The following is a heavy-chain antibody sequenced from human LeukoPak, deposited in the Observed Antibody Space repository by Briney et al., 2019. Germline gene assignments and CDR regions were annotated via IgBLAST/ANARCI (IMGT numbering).Heavy chain of an antibody. CDR3: ARESRGIAAAGLGF. CDR2: ISSSGSTR. D-gene: IGHD6-13*01. V-gene: IGHV3-11*01. CDR1: VFTFSDYY. J-gene: IGHJ4*02. Sequence: GGSLRLSCAASVFTFSDYYMSWIRQAPGKGLEWISYISSSGSTRYYADSVKGRFTISRDNAKNLLYLEMNSLRAEGTAVYFCARESRGIAAAGLGFWGQGTLVTVSS.